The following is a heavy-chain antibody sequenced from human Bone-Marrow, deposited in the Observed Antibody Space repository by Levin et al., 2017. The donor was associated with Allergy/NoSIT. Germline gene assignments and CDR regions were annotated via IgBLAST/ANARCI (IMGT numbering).Heavy chain of an antibody. D-gene: IGHD1-14*01. Sequence: GGSLRLSCAASGFTFSVYKMHWVRQAPGKGLEWISHINGVGGTLYSDSVKGRFTISRDTAENLLYLQMNSLRAEDTAFYYCAREFRGDHNFDYWGQGTLVTVSS. J-gene: IGHJ4*02. CDR3: AREFRGDHNFDY. V-gene: IGHV3-48*03. CDR1: GFTFSVYK. CDR2: INGVGGTL.